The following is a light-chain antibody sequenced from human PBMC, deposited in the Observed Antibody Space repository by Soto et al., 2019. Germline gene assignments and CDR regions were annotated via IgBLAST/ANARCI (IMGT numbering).Light chain of an antibody. V-gene: IGKV3-20*01. CDR1: QSVASSY. Sequence: EIVMTQSPATLSVSPGERVTLSCRVSQSVASSYLAWYQQKPGRAPRLLFYSASSRATGIPDRFSGSGSGTDFTLTISRLEPEDFAVYYCHHFGSLPETFGQGTKVDIK. CDR2: SAS. J-gene: IGKJ1*01. CDR3: HHFGSLPET.